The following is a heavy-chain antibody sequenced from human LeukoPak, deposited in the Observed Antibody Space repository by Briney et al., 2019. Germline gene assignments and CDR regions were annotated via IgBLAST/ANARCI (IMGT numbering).Heavy chain of an antibody. Sequence: GESLKISCKGSGYSVTTYWVGWVRQMPGKGLEWMGIIYSVDSDTRYSPSFQGQVTISADKSISTAYLQWSSLKASDTAMYYCARLNSGRPETFDYWGQGTPVTVSS. D-gene: IGHD1-26*01. CDR3: ARLNSGRPETFDY. CDR1: GYSVTTYW. CDR2: IYSVDSDT. J-gene: IGHJ4*02. V-gene: IGHV5-51*01.